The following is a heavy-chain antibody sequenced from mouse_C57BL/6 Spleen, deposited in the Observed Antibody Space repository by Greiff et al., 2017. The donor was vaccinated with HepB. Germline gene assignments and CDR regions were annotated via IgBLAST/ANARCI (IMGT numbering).Heavy chain of an antibody. Sequence: QVQLQQPGTELVKPGASVKLFCKASGYTFTSYWMHWVKQRPGPGLEWIGNIIPSNGGTNYNEKFKSKATLTVDKSSSTSYLQLSSRTSEDSSVYYCAIGEGNYFDYWGQGTTLTVS. CDR2: IIPSNGGT. V-gene: IGHV1-53*01. CDR3: AIGEGNYFDY. J-gene: IGHJ2*01. CDR1: GYTFTSYW.